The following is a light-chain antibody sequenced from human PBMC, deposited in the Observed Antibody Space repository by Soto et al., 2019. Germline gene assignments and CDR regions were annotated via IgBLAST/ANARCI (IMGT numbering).Light chain of an antibody. J-gene: IGKJ4*01. CDR1: QSVNIY. CDR3: QHRDNWPPRAA. CDR2: DTS. V-gene: IGKV3-11*01. Sequence: EIVLTQSPATLSLSPGERATLSCKASQSVNIYLAWYQQKPGQAPRLLIYDTSDRATGVPARFSGSGSGTDFTLTISSLESEDFAVYYCQHRDNWPPRAAFGGGTKVDIK.